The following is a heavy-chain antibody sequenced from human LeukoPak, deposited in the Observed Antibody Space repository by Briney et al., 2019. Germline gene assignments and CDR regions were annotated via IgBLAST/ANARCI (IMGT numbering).Heavy chain of an antibody. CDR2: IDNDGRGT. D-gene: IGHD3-16*01. V-gene: IGHV3-74*01. Sequence: GGSLRLSCAASGFTFSSYWMPWVRRAPGKGLVWVSRIDNDGRGTSYADSVKGRFTISRDNAKNRLYLQMNSLRAEDTAVYYCASLNYGPDYWGQGTLVTVSS. J-gene: IGHJ4*02. CDR3: ASLNYGPDY. CDR1: GFTFSSYW.